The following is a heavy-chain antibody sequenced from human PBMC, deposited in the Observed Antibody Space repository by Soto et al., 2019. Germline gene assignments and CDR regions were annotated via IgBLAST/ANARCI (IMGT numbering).Heavy chain of an antibody. CDR3: ARERSAAATGWFDP. Sequence: QVQLVQSGAEAKKPGASVKVSCKASGYTFTSSDINWVRQATGQGLEWMGWMNPNSGNTGYAQKFQGRVTMTRNTSISTAYMELSSLRSEDTAVYCSARERSAAATGWFDPWGQGTLVTVSS. J-gene: IGHJ5*02. CDR1: GYTFTSSD. CDR2: MNPNSGNT. D-gene: IGHD6-13*01. V-gene: IGHV1-8*01.